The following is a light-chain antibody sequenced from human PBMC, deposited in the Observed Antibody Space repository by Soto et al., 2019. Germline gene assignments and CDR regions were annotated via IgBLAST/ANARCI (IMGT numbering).Light chain of an antibody. CDR1: SSNIGSNY. V-gene: IGLV1-47*02. Sequence: QSLLTQPPSASGTPGQRVTISCSGSSSNIGSNYVYWYQQLPGTAPKLLIYNNNQRPSGVPDRFSGSKSGTSASLAISGLRSEDEADYYCAAWDDSLSGWVFGGGTKLTVL. CDR2: NNN. CDR3: AAWDDSLSGWV. J-gene: IGLJ3*02.